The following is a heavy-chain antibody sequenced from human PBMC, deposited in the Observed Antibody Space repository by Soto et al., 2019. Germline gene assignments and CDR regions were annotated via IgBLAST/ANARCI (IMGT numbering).Heavy chain of an antibody. J-gene: IGHJ5*02. V-gene: IGHV3-23*01. D-gene: IGHD2-15*01. CDR3: AKGAFIVVVVAATNWFDP. CDR2: IGGSGGST. Sequence: VQLLESGGGLVQPGGSLRLSCAASGFTFSSYAMSWVRQAPGKGLAWVSAIGGSGGSTYYSDSVKGRFTISRDNSKNTLYLQMNSLRAEDTAVYYCAKGAFIVVVVAATNWFDPWGQGTLVTVSS. CDR1: GFTFSSYA.